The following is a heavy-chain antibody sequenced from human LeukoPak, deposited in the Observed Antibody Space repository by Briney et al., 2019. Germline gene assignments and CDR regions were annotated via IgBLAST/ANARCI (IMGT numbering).Heavy chain of an antibody. J-gene: IGHJ4*02. CDR3: ARGDYYDSSGYRKGFDY. V-gene: IGHV4-34*01. Sequence: SETLSLTCAVYGGSFSGYYWSWIRQPPGKGLEWIGEINHSGSTNYNPSLKSRVTISVDTSENQFSLKLSSVAAADTAVYYCARGDYYDSSGYRKGFDYWGQGTLVTVSS. CDR1: GGSFSGYY. CDR2: INHSGST. D-gene: IGHD3-22*01.